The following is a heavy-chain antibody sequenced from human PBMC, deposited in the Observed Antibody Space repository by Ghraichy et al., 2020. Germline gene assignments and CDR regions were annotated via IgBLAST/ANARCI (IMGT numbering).Heavy chain of an antibody. CDR2: IIPIFGTA. CDR1: GGTFSSYA. D-gene: IGHD2-21*02. CDR3: AIVVVTARDDAFDI. Sequence: SVKVSCKASGGTFSSYAISWVRQAPGQGLEWMGGIIPIFGTANYAQKFQGRVTITADESTSTAYMELSSLRSEDTAVYYCAIVVVTARDDAFDIWGQGTMVTVSS. V-gene: IGHV1-69*13. J-gene: IGHJ3*02.